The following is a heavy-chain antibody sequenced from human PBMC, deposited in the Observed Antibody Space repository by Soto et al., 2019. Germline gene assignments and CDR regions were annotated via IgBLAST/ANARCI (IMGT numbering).Heavy chain of an antibody. CDR2: INHSGST. CDR1: GGSFSGYY. Sequence: PWETLSLTCAVYGGSFSGYYWSWIRQPPGKGLEWIGEINHSGSTNYNPSLKSRVTISVDTSKNQFSLKLSSVTAADTAVYYCAGRRGYCSSTSCHRGYYYYYYGMDVWGQGTAVTVSS. J-gene: IGHJ6*02. D-gene: IGHD2-2*01. CDR3: AGRRGYCSSTSCHRGYYYYYYGMDV. V-gene: IGHV4-34*01.